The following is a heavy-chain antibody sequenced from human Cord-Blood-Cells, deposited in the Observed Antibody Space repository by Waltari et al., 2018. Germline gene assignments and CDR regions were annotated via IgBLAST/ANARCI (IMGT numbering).Heavy chain of an antibody. Sequence: QRQLQESGPGRVKPSETLSITVTASGGSLSSSSYYGGWIGQPPGKGLEWIGSIYYSGSTYYHPSLKSRVTISVDTSKNQFSLKLSSVTAADTAVYYCAKPSYYGSGSYDYWGQGTLVTVSS. D-gene: IGHD3-10*01. J-gene: IGHJ4*02. V-gene: IGHV4-39*01. CDR3: AKPSYYGSGSYDY. CDR2: IYYSGST. CDR1: GGSLSSSSYY.